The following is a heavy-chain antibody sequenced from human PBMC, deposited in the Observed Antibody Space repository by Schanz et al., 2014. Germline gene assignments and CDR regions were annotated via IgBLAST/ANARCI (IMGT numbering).Heavy chain of an antibody. J-gene: IGHJ3*02. CDR1: GYMYTSHF. V-gene: IGHV1-46*01. D-gene: IGHD3-9*01. Sequence: QVQLVQSGAEVEKPGASVTVSCKASGYMYTSHFLHWVRQAPGQGLEWMGWIGGSDGNTNFAQKFQGRVTVTRDTSTTTVYMDLSSLISEDTAVYYCAFDRDDAYDIWGQGTTVTVSS. CDR2: IGGSDGNT. CDR3: AFDRDDAYDI.